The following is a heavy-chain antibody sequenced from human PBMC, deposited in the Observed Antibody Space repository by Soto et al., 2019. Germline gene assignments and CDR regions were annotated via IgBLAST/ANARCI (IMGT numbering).Heavy chain of an antibody. Sequence: QMQLVESGGGVVQPGRSLRLSCAASGFIFSRSGMHWVRQAPGQGLEWLSIIWYDGSEKYYADSVKGRFTTSRDNSKNMVYLEMNTLRPEDTAIYYCAKDMGTTGYGLLKGYFDLWGRGTLVTVSS. CDR3: AKDMGTTGYGLLKGYFDL. V-gene: IGHV3-33*06. J-gene: IGHJ2*01. D-gene: IGHD1-1*01. CDR1: GFIFSRSG. CDR2: IWYDGSEK.